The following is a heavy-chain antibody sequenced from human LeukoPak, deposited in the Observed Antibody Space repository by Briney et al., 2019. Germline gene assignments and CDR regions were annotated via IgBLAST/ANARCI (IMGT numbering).Heavy chain of an antibody. D-gene: IGHD5-12*01. CDR3: AKHPSGYDAKFHY. J-gene: IGHJ4*02. Sequence: PSGTLSLTCTVSGGSINSYSWSWIRQPPGKGLEWIGYIYYSGSTNYNPSLKSRVTISVDTSKNQFSLKLSSVTAADTAVYFCAKHPSGYDAKFHYWGKGTLVTVSS. CDR2: IYYSGST. CDR1: GGSINSYS. V-gene: IGHV4-59*08.